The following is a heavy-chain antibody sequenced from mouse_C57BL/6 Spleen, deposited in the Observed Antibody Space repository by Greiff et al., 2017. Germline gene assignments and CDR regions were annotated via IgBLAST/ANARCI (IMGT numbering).Heavy chain of an antibody. CDR2: INPNNGGT. CDR3: ARRDDGYRYWYFDV. J-gene: IGHJ1*03. D-gene: IGHD2-3*01. CDR1: GYTFTDYN. Sequence: EVQLQQSGPELVKPGASVKIPCKASGYTFTDYNMDWVKQSHGKSLEWIGDINPNNGGTIYNQKFKGKATLTVDKSSSTAYMELRSLTSEDTAVYHCARRDDGYRYWYFDVWGTGTTVTVSS. V-gene: IGHV1-18*01.